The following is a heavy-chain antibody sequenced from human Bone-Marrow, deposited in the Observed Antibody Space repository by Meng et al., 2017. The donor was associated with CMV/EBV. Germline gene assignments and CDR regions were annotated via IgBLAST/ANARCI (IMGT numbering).Heavy chain of an antibody. CDR1: GFTVSSNY. CDR3: AKVTANGVY. V-gene: IGHV3-53*01. J-gene: IGHJ4*02. D-gene: IGHD2-8*01. Sequence: GESLKISCAASGFTVSSNYMSWVRQAPGKGLEWVSVIYSGGSTYYADSVKGRFTISRDNSKNTLYLQMNSLRAEDTAVYYCAKVTANGVYWGQGTLVTVSS. CDR2: IYSGGST.